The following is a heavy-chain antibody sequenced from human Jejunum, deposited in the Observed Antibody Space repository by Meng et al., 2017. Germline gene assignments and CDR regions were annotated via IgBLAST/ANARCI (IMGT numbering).Heavy chain of an antibody. Sequence: VLTQTSGSGLLPPSGPPSLSFTVSGLSTTAPFYWTWIRQAPGKGLEWIGEVWPSGATYYNPSLSSRITISIDTSNNQFSLEVAFLTAADTAVYYCARAIRERYFDSWGQGTLVTVSS. CDR3: ARAIRERYFDS. D-gene: IGHD1-14*01. CDR2: VWPSGAT. CDR1: GLSTTAPFY. J-gene: IGHJ4*02. V-gene: IGHV4-38-2*02.